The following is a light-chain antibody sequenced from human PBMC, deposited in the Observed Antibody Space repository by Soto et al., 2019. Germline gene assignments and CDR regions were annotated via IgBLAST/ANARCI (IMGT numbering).Light chain of an antibody. CDR1: SSDVGAYNF. CDR2: EVS. Sequence: QSALTQPASVSGSPGESITISCTGTSSDVGAYNFVSWYQQHPGKAPKLLISEVSNRPSGVSDRFSGSESGNTASLDISGLQAEDEADYYCTSHTTSSTWVFGGGTKVTVL. CDR3: TSHTTSSTWV. V-gene: IGLV2-14*01. J-gene: IGLJ3*02.